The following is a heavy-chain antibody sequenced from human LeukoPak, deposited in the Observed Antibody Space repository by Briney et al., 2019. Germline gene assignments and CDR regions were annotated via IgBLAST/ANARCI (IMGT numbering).Heavy chain of an antibody. CDR1: RFTFSSYW. D-gene: IGHD6-19*01. CDR3: ARGGIAVAGDDL. J-gene: IGHJ5*02. Sequence: GGSLRLSCAASRFTFSSYWMHWVRQAPGKGLEWVSAISSSSTYIYYADSVKGRFNISRDNSKSTLFLQMNSLRVEDTAVYYCARGGIAVAGDDLWGQGTLVTVSA. CDR2: ISSSSTYI. V-gene: IGHV3-21*01.